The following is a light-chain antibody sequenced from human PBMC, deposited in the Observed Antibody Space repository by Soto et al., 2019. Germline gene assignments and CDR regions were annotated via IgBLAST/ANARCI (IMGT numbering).Light chain of an antibody. Sequence: QSALTQPASVSGSPGQSITISCTGTSSDVGGYNYVSWYQQHPGEAPKLMIYDVSNRPSGVSNRFSGSKSGNTASLTISGLQAEDEADYYCSSYTSSSKVVFGGGTKLTVL. CDR2: DVS. J-gene: IGLJ2*01. CDR3: SSYTSSSKVV. V-gene: IGLV2-14*01. CDR1: SSDVGGYNY.